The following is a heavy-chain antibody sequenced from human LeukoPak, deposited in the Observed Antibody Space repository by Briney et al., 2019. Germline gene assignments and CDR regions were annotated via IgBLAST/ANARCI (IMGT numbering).Heavy chain of an antibody. D-gene: IGHD3-9*01. CDR3: ARVLTGYSPYDAFDI. CDR2: IYSGGST. V-gene: IGHV3-66*01. Sequence: GGSLRLSCAALGFTVSTNYMTWVRQAPGEGLERVSVIYSGGSTYYADSVKGRFTISTDNSKNTLYLQMNSLGVEDTAVYYCARVLTGYSPYDAFDIWGQGTMVTVSS. CDR1: GFTVSTNY. J-gene: IGHJ3*02.